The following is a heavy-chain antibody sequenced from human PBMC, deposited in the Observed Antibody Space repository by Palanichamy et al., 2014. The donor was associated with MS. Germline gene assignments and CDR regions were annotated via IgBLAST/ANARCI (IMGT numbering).Heavy chain of an antibody. Sequence: QVQLVQSGAEVKKPGSSVEVSCKASRGTFSSYSISWVRQAPGQGLEWMGGIIPSRDITHYAQKFQGRVTITADKSTSTAYMELTSLRSEDTAVYYCARDQPSVRGFDYWGQGTLVTVSS. CDR3: ARDQPSVRGFDY. D-gene: IGHD3-10*01. V-gene: IGHV1-69*10. CDR2: IIPSRDIT. J-gene: IGHJ4*02. CDR1: RGTFSSYS.